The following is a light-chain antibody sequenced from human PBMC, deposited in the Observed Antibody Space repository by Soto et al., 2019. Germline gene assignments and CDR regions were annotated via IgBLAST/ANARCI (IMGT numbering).Light chain of an antibody. J-gene: IGLJ2*01. Sequence: QSVLTQPPSASGTPGQRVTISCSGSSSNIGSNYVYWYQQLPGTAPKPLIYSNNQRPSGVPDRFSGSKSGTSASLAISGLRSEDEADYYCAAWDDSLSGHVVFGGGTKLTVL. CDR2: SNN. V-gene: IGLV1-47*02. CDR3: AAWDDSLSGHVV. CDR1: SSNIGSNY.